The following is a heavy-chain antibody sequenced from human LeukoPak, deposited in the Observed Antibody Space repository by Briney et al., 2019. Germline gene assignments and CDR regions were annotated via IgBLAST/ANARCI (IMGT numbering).Heavy chain of an antibody. CDR1: RYTFTSSG. CDR3: VRHIKPAGPWDGMDV. Sequence: ASVKVSCKASRYTFTSSGISRVRQAPEQGLEWVAWISAYNSNKNSAEKFQGRVTMTIDTSTSTAYMELRSLKSDDTAVYYCVRHIKPAGPWDGMDVWGQGTTVIVSS. CDR2: ISAYNSNK. D-gene: IGHD1-26*01. J-gene: IGHJ6*02. V-gene: IGHV1-18*04.